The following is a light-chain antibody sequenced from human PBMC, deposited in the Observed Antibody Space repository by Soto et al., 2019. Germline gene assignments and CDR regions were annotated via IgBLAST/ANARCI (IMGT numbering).Light chain of an antibody. CDR3: QVWDSSYYV. CDR1: NIGSKN. Sequence: SYELTQPLSVSVALGQTARITCGGNNIGSKNVHWYQQKPGQAPVLVIYRDSNRPSGIPERFSGSNSGNTATLTISRAKAGDEADYYCQVWDSSYYVFGTGTKVTVL. V-gene: IGLV3-9*01. J-gene: IGLJ1*01. CDR2: RDS.